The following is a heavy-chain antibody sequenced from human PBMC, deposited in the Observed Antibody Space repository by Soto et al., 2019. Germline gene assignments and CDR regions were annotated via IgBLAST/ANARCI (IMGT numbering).Heavy chain of an antibody. V-gene: IGHV3-23*01. CDR1: GFTFSSYA. Sequence: SGGSLRLSCAASGFTFSSYAMSWVRQAPGKGLEWVSAISGSGGSTYYADSVKGRFTISRDNSKNTLYLQMNSLRAEDTAVYYYAKDRGSSWYEGAFDIWGEGTMVTVSS. D-gene: IGHD6-13*01. CDR3: AKDRGSSWYEGAFDI. CDR2: ISGSGGST. J-gene: IGHJ3*02.